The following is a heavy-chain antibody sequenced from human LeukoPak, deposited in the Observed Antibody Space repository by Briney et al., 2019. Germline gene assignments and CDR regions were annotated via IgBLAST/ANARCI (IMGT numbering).Heavy chain of an antibody. CDR2: IWYDGSNK. CDR3: ARGHVRGYSYGFGY. V-gene: IGHV3-33*08. Sequence: GGSLRLSCAASGFIFRSYGMHWVRQAPGKGLEWVAVIWYDGSNKYYTDSVKGRFTISRDNSNNTLYLQMNSLRVEDTAVYYCARGHVRGYSYGFGYWGQGSLVTVSS. D-gene: IGHD5-18*01. J-gene: IGHJ4*02. CDR1: GFIFRSYG.